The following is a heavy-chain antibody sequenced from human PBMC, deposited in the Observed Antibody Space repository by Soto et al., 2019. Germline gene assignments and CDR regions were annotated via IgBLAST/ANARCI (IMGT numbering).Heavy chain of an antibody. CDR3: GIKGYPFDY. Sequence: EVQLVESGGGLVQPGGSLRLSCAASGFTFSSYTMNWVRQAPGKGLEWVSYISSSSSTIYYADSVKGRFTNSRDNAMNSLYLQMNPLRDEDRAVYYCGIKGYPFDYWAQGTLVTVSS. V-gene: IGHV3-48*02. D-gene: IGHD5-12*01. CDR2: ISSSSSTI. J-gene: IGHJ4*02. CDR1: GFTFSSYT.